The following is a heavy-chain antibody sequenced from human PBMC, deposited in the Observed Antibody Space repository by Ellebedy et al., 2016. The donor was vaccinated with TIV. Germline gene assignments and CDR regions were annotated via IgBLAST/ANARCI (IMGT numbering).Heavy chain of an antibody. V-gene: IGHV5-51*01. D-gene: IGHD2-21*02. Sequence: GESLKISCKGSGYSFTSYWIGWVRQMPGKGLEWMGIIYPGDSDTRYSPSFQGQVTISADKSISTAYLQWSSLKASDTAMYYCARRCGGDCFAVGSIWYFDLWGRGTLVTVSS. CDR1: GYSFTSYW. J-gene: IGHJ2*01. CDR2: IYPGDSDT. CDR3: ARRCGGDCFAVGSIWYFDL.